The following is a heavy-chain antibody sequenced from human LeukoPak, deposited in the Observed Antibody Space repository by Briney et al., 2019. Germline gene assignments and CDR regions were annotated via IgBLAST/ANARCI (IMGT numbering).Heavy chain of an antibody. J-gene: IGHJ5*02. CDR1: GFTFSSYG. CDR2: IRYDGSNK. CDR3: ARVEKKLIVGSTNHWFDP. Sequence: PGGSLRLSCTASGFTFSSYGMHWVRQAPGKGLEWVAFIRYDGSNKYYAVSVKGRFTISRDNSKNTLYLQMNSLRAEDTAVYYCARVEKKLIVGSTNHWFDPWGQGTLVTVSS. D-gene: IGHD1-26*01. V-gene: IGHV3-30*02.